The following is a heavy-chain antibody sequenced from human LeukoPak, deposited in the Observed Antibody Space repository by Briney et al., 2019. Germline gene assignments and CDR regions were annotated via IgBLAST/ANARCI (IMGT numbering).Heavy chain of an antibody. CDR1: GGSISSYY. V-gene: IGHV4-4*07. J-gene: IGHJ5*02. CDR3: AREQGDSSGAFYKRGWFDA. CDR2: IYTSGST. D-gene: IGHD3-22*01. Sequence: SETLSLTCTVSGGSISSYYWSWIRQPAGKGLEWIGRIYTSGSTNYNPSLKSRVTISVDTSKNQFSLKLSSVTAADTAVYYCAREQGDSSGAFYKRGWFDAWGQGTLVTVSS.